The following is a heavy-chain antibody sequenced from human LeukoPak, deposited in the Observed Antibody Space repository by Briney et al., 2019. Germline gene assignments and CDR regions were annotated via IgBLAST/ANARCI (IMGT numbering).Heavy chain of an antibody. CDR2: ISPKSGVT. V-gene: IGHV1-2*02. J-gene: IGHJ4*02. D-gene: IGHD2-15*01. Sequence: ASVKVSCKASGYIFTGYYMHWVRQAPGQGLEWMGWISPKSGVTNHAQKFQGRVTMTSDTSISTAYMELSRLTSDDTAVYYCARGSLLLNPFDYWGQGTLVTVSS. CDR1: GYIFTGYY. CDR3: ARGSLLLNPFDY.